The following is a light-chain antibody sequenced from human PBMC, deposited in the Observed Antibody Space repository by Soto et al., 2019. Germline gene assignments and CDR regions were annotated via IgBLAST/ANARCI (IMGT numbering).Light chain of an antibody. V-gene: IGKV1-5*03. Sequence: IQMTQSPSTLSASVGDRVTITCRASQSISSWLAWYQQKPGKAPNLLIYKASSLEGGVPSRFSGSGSGTEFTLTISSLQPDDFATYYCQQYNSYWTFGQGTKVDNK. CDR2: KAS. CDR3: QQYNSYWT. CDR1: QSISSW. J-gene: IGKJ1*01.